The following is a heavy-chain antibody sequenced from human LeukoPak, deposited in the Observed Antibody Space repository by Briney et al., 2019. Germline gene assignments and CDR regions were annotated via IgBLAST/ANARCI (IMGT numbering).Heavy chain of an antibody. D-gene: IGHD6-19*01. CDR2: ISASGSTT. Sequence: GGSLRLSCAASGFTFTDYAMGWVRQAPGQGLEWASTISASGSTTYYADSVRGRFTISRDNSKNTLSLQMSSLGAEDTAVYYCAKARTPYNSGFDYWGQGTLVAVSS. J-gene: IGHJ4*02. CDR3: AKARTPYNSGFDY. CDR1: GFTFTDYA. V-gene: IGHV3-23*01.